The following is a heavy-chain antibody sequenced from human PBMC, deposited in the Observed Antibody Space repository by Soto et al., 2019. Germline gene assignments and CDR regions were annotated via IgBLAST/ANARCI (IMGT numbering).Heavy chain of an antibody. V-gene: IGHV3-33*01. D-gene: IGHD1-26*01. Sequence: QVQLVESGGGVVQPGRSLRLSCAASGFTFSSYGMHWVRQAPGKGLEWVAVIWYDGSNKYYADSVKGRFTISRDNSKNTLYLAMNGRSAEDTAVYYCAGDDGGSSPELGFWGRGTLVTVSS. J-gene: IGHJ1*01. CDR2: IWYDGSNK. CDR3: AGDDGGSSPELGF. CDR1: GFTFSSYG.